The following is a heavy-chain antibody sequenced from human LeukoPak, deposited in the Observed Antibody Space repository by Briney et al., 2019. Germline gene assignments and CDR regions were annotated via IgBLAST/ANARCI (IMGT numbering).Heavy chain of an antibody. D-gene: IGHD2-2*01. J-gene: IGHJ4*02. Sequence: GGSLRLSCVASGLSFRNFWMSWVRQAPGEGLEWVANIREDGSDTYYADSVKGRFTISRDNAKNSLYLQMSSLRPEDTAVYYCATQAYALFDHWGQGTLVTVS. CDR3: ATQAYALFDH. CDR2: IREDGSDT. CDR1: GLSFRNFW. V-gene: IGHV3-7*03.